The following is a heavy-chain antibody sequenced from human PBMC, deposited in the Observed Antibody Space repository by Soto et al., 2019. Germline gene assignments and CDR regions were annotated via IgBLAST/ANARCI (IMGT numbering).Heavy chain of an antibody. CDR3: VREMSSSWYAAFDL. CDR1: GGSFSTYV. D-gene: IGHD6-13*01. V-gene: IGHV1-69*06. CDR2: IIPIFGAP. Sequence: QVQLIQSGAEVKKPGSSVRVSCKASGGSFSTYVITWVRQAPGQGLEWMGGIIPIFGAPNYAQKFQGRVTITADKSTDTAYMGLISLRSEDTAVYYCVREMSSSWYAAFDLWGPGTMVTVSS. J-gene: IGHJ3*01.